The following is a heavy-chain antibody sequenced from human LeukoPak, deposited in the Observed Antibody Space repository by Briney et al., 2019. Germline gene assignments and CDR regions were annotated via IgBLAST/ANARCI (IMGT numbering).Heavy chain of an antibody. J-gene: IGHJ4*02. CDR3: ARDYTNAFDY. V-gene: IGHV4-61*01. CDR2: IYYSGST. CDR1: GGSVRSGNYY. Sequence: SETLSLTCTVSGGSVRSGNYYWSWIRQPPGEGLEWIGYIYYSGSTNYNPSLKSRVTISADMSKNQFSLKLSSVTAADTAVYYCARDYTNAFDYWGQGTLVTVSS. D-gene: IGHD2-8*01.